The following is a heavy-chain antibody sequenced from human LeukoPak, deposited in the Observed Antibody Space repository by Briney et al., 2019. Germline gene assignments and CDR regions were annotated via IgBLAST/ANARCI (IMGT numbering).Heavy chain of an antibody. J-gene: IGHJ4*02. CDR3: ARDRRNYYDSSGYDY. CDR1: GFTFSSYW. Sequence: GGSLRLSCAASGFTFSSYWMHWVRQAPGKGLEWVSYISSSGSTIYYADSVKGRFTISRDNAKNSLYLQMNILRDEDTAVYYCARDRRNYYDSSGYDYWGQGTLVAVSS. V-gene: IGHV3-48*02. CDR2: ISSSGSTI. D-gene: IGHD3-22*01.